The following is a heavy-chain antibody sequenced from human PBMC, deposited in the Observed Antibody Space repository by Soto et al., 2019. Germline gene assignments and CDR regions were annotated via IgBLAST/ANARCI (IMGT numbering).Heavy chain of an antibody. CDR3: AREAAAKFDY. J-gene: IGHJ4*02. V-gene: IGHV4-59*01. CDR1: GGSISSYY. D-gene: IGHD6-13*01. Sequence: SETLSLTCTVSGGSISSYYWSWIRQPPGKGLEWIGYIYYSGSTNYNPSLKSRVTISVDTSKNQFSLKLSSVTAADTAVYYCAREAAAKFDYWGQGTLVTVSS. CDR2: IYYSGST.